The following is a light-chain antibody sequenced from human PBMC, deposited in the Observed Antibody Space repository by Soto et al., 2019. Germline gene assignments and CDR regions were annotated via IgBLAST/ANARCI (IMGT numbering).Light chain of an antibody. Sequence: DIQMTQSPSTLSASVGDSVTITCRASQSISTWLAWYQQRPGKAPKLLIYKASSLEGGVPSRFSGSGSGTEFTLTISSLQPDDFATYYCQQYNNYWPFGQGTKVEI. CDR1: QSISTW. V-gene: IGKV1-5*03. CDR3: QQYNNYWP. J-gene: IGKJ1*01. CDR2: KAS.